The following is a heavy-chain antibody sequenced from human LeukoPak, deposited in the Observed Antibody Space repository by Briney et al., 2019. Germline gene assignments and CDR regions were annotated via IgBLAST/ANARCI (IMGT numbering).Heavy chain of an antibody. J-gene: IGHJ4*02. V-gene: IGHV3-23*01. CDR2: ISGSGDNT. CDR1: GFTFSSYA. CDR3: AKGSYYDSSGSFYFDY. D-gene: IGHD3-22*01. Sequence: PGGSLRLSCAASGFTFSSYAMSWVRQAPGKGLEWASGISGSGDNTYYADSVKGRFTISRDNSKNTLYVQVNSLGTEDTAAYYCAKGSYYDSSGSFYFDYWGQGTQVTVSS.